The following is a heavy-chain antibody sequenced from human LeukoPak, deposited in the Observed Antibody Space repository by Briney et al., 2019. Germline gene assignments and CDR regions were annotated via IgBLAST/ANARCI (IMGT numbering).Heavy chain of an antibody. V-gene: IGHV3-30*03. CDR1: GFTFSSYG. J-gene: IGHJ4*02. D-gene: IGHD3-10*01. CDR2: ISYDGSNK. Sequence: HAGRSLRLSCAASGFTFSSYGMHWARQAPGKGLEWVAVISYDGSNKYYADSVKGRFTISRDNSKNTLYLQMNSLRAEDTAVYYCALFGYSFDYWGQGTLVTVSS. CDR3: ALFGYSFDY.